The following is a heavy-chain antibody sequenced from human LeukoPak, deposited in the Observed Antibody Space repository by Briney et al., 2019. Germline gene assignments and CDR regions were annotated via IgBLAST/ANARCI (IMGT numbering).Heavy chain of an antibody. CDR2: VNPNSGDI. V-gene: IGHV1-2*02. J-gene: IGHJ5*02. CDR1: RYTVAASH. Sequence: APLRLSRKPSRYTVAASHLDGVPRAPGPPLEGRGWVNPNSGDISYAQNFQGRVTMTSDSSIPTAYMDLTGPASDAAAVYFCARDCRVGHTPECWFDPWGQGTLVTVSS. CDR3: ARDCRVGHTPECWFDP. D-gene: IGHD1-26*01.